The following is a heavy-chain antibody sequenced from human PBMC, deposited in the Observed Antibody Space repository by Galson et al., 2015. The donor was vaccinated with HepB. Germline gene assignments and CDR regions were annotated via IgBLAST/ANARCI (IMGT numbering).Heavy chain of an antibody. CDR2: FDPEDGET. V-gene: IGHV1-24*01. CDR3: ATVRSYMVRGVIIGDYYYYGMDV. CDR1: GYTLTELS. J-gene: IGHJ6*02. Sequence: SVKVSCKVSGYTLTELSMHWVRQAPGKGLEWMGGFDPEDGETIYAQKFQGRVTMTEDTSTDTAYMELSSLGSEDTAVYYCATVRSYMVRGVIIGDYYYYGMDVWGQGTTVTVSS. D-gene: IGHD3-10*01.